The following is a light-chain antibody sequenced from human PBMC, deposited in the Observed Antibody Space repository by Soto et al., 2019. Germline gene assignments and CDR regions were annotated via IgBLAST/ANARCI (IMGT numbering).Light chain of an antibody. V-gene: IGKV1-5*03. J-gene: IGKJ4*01. CDR1: QSISTW. Sequence: DIQMTQSPSTLSASVGDRVTITCRASQSISTWLAWYQHKPGKAPKVLIYKASSLQGGVPPRFSGSGCGTEFTLTISSLQPDDFATYYCQQYNSYSLTFGGGTKVEIK. CDR2: KAS. CDR3: QQYNSYSLT.